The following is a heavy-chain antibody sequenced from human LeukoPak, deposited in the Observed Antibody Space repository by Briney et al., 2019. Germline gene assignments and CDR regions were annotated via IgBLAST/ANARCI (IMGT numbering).Heavy chain of an antibody. D-gene: IGHD6-19*01. CDR2: ISNTGST. CDR3: ARYSGGWPYYFDY. CDR1: GGSISIYY. J-gene: IGHJ4*02. Sequence: SETLSLTCTVSGGSISIYYWSWIRQPPGKGLEWIGYISNTGSTNYNPSLKSRVAISLDTSKRQFSLQLSSVTAADTAVYFCARYSGGWPYYFDYWGQGTLVTVSS. V-gene: IGHV4-59*08.